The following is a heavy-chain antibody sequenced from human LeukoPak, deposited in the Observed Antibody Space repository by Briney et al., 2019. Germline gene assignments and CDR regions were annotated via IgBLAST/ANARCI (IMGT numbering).Heavy chain of an antibody. J-gene: IGHJ4*02. CDR2: ISYDGSNK. Sequence: PGRSLRLSCAASGFTFSSYGMHWVRQAPGKGLEWVAVISYDGSNKYYADSVKGRFTISRDNSKNTLYLQMNSLRAEDTAVYYCAKRNRPDDSSGYYFWTRPYCFDYWGQGTLVTVSS. CDR3: AKRNRPDDSSGYYFWTRPYCFDY. V-gene: IGHV3-30*18. CDR1: GFTFSSYG. D-gene: IGHD3-22*01.